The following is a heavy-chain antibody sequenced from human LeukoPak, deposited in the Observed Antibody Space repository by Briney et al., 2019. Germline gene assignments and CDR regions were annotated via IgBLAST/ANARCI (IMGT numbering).Heavy chain of an antibody. Sequence: ASVKVSCKASGYTFTSHGISWVRQAPGQGLEWMGWISGYNGNTNYAQKLKGRVTMTTDTSTSTAYMELRSLRSDDTAVYYCARVVGSAMGHNWFDPWGQGTLVTVSS. J-gene: IGHJ5*02. CDR3: ARVVGSAMGHNWFDP. V-gene: IGHV1-18*01. D-gene: IGHD5-18*01. CDR1: GYTFTSHG. CDR2: ISGYNGNT.